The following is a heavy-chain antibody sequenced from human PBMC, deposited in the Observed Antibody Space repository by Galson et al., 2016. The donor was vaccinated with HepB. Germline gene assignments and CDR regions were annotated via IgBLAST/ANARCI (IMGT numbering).Heavy chain of an antibody. CDR1: GLSISSNNW. CDR3: ISESWFN. J-gene: IGHJ4*01. D-gene: IGHD3-10*01. CDR2: LYLSGRT. Sequence: ETLSLTCAVSGLSISSNNWCSWVRQPPGKGLEWIGELYLSGRTNYNTSPKSRPTISMDESQTVFSLHLASVTAADTAVYYCISESWFNWGRGILVTVSS. V-gene: IGHV4-4*02.